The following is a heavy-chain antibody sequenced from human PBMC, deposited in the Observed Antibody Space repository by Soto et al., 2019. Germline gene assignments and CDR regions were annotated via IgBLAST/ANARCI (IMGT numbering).Heavy chain of an antibody. CDR2: ISSSSSYI. J-gene: IGHJ4*02. CDR1: GFTFSSYS. V-gene: IGHV3-21*01. D-gene: IGHD6-13*01. CDR3: ARDPDKILAAGTNY. Sequence: GGSLRLSCAASGFTFSSYSMNWVRQAPGKGLEWVSSISSSSSYIYYADSVKGRFTISRDNAKNSLYLQMNSLRAEDTAVYYCARDPDKILAAGTNYWGQGTLVTVSS.